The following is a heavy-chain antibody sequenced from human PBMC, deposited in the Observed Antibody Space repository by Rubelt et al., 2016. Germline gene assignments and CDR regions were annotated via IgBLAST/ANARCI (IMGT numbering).Heavy chain of an antibody. CDR1: GGSISSSSYY. Sequence: QLQLQESGPGLVKPSETLSLTCTVSGGSISSSSYYWGWIRQPPGKGLEWIGSIYYSGSTYYNPSLKSLVTISVETSKNQFSLKLSSVTAADTAVYYCARKKWGYSSGWYPFDYWGQGTLVTVSS. V-gene: IGHV4-39*07. J-gene: IGHJ4*02. D-gene: IGHD6-19*01. CDR3: ARKKWGYSSGWYPFDY. CDR2: IYYSGST.